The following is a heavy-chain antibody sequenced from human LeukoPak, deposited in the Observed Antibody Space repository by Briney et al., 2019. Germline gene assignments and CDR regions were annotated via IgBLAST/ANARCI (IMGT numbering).Heavy chain of an antibody. CDR3: ARGRGLVPNSHYFDP. Sequence: PGGSLRLSCAASGFTFSSYWMHWVRQAPGKGLVWVSHINTDGSSTSYADSVKGRFTISRDNAKNTLYLQMNSLRAEETAVYYCARGRGLVPNSHYFDPWGQGTLITVSS. CDR1: GFTFSSYW. J-gene: IGHJ5*02. CDR2: INTDGSST. D-gene: IGHD3-10*01. V-gene: IGHV3-74*01.